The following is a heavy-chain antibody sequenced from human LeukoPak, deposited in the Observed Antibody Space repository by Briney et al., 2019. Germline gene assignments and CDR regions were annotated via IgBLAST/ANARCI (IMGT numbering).Heavy chain of an antibody. CDR3: ARDDRPGPYYYYVDV. D-gene: IGHD1-14*01. Sequence: SGGSLRLSCAASGFTFSSYWMSWVRQAPGKGLEWVANIKQDGSEKYYVDSVKGRFTISRDNAKNSLYLQMNSLRAEDTAVYYCARDDRPGPYYYYVDVWGKGTTVTVSS. J-gene: IGHJ6*03. V-gene: IGHV3-7*01. CDR2: IKQDGSEK. CDR1: GFTFSSYW.